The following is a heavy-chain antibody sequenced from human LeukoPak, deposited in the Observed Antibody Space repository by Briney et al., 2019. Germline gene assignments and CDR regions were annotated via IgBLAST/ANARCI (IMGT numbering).Heavy chain of an antibody. D-gene: IGHD2-15*01. CDR2: AYGDGTDK. CDR3: ATGGRFYYDL. CDR1: GFTFIRFG. Sequence: GGSLRFSCAGSGFTFIRFGMLWVRPAQGKGLEWVAVAYGDGTDKYYADSVKGRFTISKDLSQNRLYMQMNSLRADDAAMYYCATGGRFYYDLWGQGTLVTVSS. J-gene: IGHJ4*02. V-gene: IGHV3-33*01.